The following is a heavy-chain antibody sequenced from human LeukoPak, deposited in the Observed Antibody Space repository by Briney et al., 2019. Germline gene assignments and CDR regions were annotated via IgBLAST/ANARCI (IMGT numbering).Heavy chain of an antibody. Sequence: ASVKVSCKASGYTFTGHYMHWVRQAPGQGLEWMGWIIPNSGGTNYAQKFQGRVAMTRDTSISTAYMELNRLRSDDTAVYYCARAGYCTSSSCYGRDRDHFDYWGQGTLFTVSS. V-gene: IGHV1-2*02. CDR3: ARAGYCTSSSCYGRDRDHFDY. D-gene: IGHD2-2*01. CDR2: IIPNSGGT. J-gene: IGHJ4*02. CDR1: GYTFTGHY.